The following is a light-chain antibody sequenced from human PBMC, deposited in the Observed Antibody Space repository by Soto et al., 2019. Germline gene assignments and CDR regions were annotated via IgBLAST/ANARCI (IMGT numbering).Light chain of an antibody. CDR3: QQYVNLVT. J-gene: IGKJ4*01. Sequence: DIQMTQSPSSLSASVGDRVTITCQASQDISNRPNWYQQKPGKAPKLLINDASNLEAGVPSRFRGSGSGTEFTCSISGMHAEDLASSYCQQYVNLVTFGGGTKFEIK. CDR1: QDISNR. V-gene: IGKV1-33*01. CDR2: DAS.